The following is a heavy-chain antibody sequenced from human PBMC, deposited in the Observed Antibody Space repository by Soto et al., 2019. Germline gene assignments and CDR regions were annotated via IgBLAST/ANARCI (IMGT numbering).Heavy chain of an antibody. Sequence: ASVKVSCKASGYTFTSYDINWVRQATGQGLEWMGWMNPNSGNTGYAQKFQGRVTMTRNTSISTAYMELSSLRSEDTAVYYCARGRARITIFGVVRNWFDSWGQGTRVTVSS. CDR1: GYTFTSYD. D-gene: IGHD3-3*01. V-gene: IGHV1-8*01. CDR3: ARGRARITIFGVVRNWFDS. J-gene: IGHJ5*01. CDR2: MNPNSGNT.